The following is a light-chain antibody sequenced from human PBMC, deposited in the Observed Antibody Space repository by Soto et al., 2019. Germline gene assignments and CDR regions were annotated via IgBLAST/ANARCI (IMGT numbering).Light chain of an antibody. V-gene: IGKV3-20*01. CDR3: QQYSSLWT. Sequence: EIVLTQSPGTLALSPGERATLSCMASQSVSSSYLAWYQQKPGQAPRLLIYGASSRATGIPDRFSGSGSGTDFTLSISRLEPEDFAVYYCQQYSSLWTFGQGTKVDI. J-gene: IGKJ1*01. CDR1: QSVSSSY. CDR2: GAS.